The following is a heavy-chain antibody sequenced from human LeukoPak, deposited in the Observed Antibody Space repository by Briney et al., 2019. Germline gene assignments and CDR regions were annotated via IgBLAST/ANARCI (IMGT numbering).Heavy chain of an antibody. J-gene: IGHJ3*02. CDR1: GYTFTSYA. CDR2: INTNTGNP. V-gene: IGHV7-4-1*02. Sequence: ASVTVSCKASGYTFTSYAMNWVRQAPGQGLEWMGWINTNTGNPTYAQGFTGRFVFSLDTSVSTAYLQISSLKAEDTAVYYCATSYGSGSYYRAFDIWGQGTMVTVSS. CDR3: ATSYGSGSYYRAFDI. D-gene: IGHD3-10*01.